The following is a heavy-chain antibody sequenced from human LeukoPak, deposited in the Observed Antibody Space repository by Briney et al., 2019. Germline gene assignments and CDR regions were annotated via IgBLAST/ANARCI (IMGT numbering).Heavy chain of an antibody. D-gene: IGHD2-15*01. CDR2: ISYSGST. Sequence: SETLSLTCTVSGGSISSSSYYWGWIRQPPGKGLEWMGSISYSGSTYYNPSLKSRVTISVDTSKKQFSLKLSSVTAADTAVYYCARGYCSGGSCYSYYYYSYMDVWGKGTTVTVSS. V-gene: IGHV4-39*07. J-gene: IGHJ6*03. CDR1: GGSISSSSYY. CDR3: ARGYCSGGSCYSYYYYSYMDV.